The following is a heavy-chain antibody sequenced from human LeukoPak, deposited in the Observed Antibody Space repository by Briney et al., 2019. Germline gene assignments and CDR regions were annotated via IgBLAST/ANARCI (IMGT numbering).Heavy chain of an antibody. Sequence: GGSLRLSCAASGFTFSSYEMNWVRQAPGKGLEWVSYISSSGSTKYYADSVKGRFTISRDNSKNTLYLQMNSLRAGDTAVYYCARRTDYGDPQVKLDYWGQGTLVTVSS. CDR2: ISSSGSTK. D-gene: IGHD4-17*01. V-gene: IGHV3-48*03. CDR3: ARRTDYGDPQVKLDY. J-gene: IGHJ4*02. CDR1: GFTFSSYE.